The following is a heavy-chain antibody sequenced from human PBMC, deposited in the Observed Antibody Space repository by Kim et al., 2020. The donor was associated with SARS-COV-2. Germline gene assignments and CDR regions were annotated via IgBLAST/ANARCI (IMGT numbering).Heavy chain of an antibody. CDR2: INSDGSST. D-gene: IGHD2-8*01. CDR1: GFTFSGYW. V-gene: IGHV3-74*01. J-gene: IGHJ6*02. Sequence: GGSLRLSCAASGFTFSGYWMHWVRQAPGKGLVWVAGINSDGSSTSHADSVKGRFTISRDNAKNTLWLQMNSLRVEDTAVYYCATGNGHGMDVWGQGTTVTVPS. CDR3: ATGNGHGMDV.